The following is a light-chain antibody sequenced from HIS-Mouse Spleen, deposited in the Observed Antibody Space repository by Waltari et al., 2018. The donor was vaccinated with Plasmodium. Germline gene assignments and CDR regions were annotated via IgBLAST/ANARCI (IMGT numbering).Light chain of an antibody. CDR2: DAS. CDR1: QDISNY. CDR3: QQYDNLLIFT. J-gene: IGKJ3*01. V-gene: IGKV1-33*01. Sequence: DIQMTQSPSSLSASVGDRVTITCQASQDISNYLNWYHQKPGKAPKLLIYDASNLKTGVPSRFSGSGSGTYFTFTISSLQPEDIATYYCQQYDNLLIFTFGPGTKVDIK.